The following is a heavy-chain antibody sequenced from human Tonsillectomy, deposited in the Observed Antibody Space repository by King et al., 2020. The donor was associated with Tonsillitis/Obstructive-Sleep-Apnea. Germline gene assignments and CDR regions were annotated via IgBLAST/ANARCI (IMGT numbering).Heavy chain of an antibody. V-gene: IGHV3-66*01. CDR1: GFTVSSNY. Sequence: VQLVESGGGLVQPGGSLRLSCAASGFTVSSNYMSWVRQAPGKGLEWVSVIYSGGSTYYADSVKGRFTISRDNSKNTLYLQMNSLRAEDTAVYYCARVPEEDWFDPWGQGTLVTVSS. J-gene: IGHJ5*02. CDR2: IYSGGST. CDR3: ARVPEEDWFDP.